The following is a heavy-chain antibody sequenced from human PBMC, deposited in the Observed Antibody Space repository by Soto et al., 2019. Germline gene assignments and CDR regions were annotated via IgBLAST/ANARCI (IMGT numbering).Heavy chain of an antibody. CDR2: VSGGGGST. V-gene: IGHV3-23*01. D-gene: IGHD6-19*01. J-gene: IGHJ6*02. Sequence: EVQLLESGGGLVQPGGSLRLSCTASGFTFSSYAMSWVRQAPGKGLEWVSGVSGGGGSTFYADSVKGRFTISRDNSKNTLYLQVNSLRAEDTAVYYCARSSGWPPYYYFGMDVWGQGTTVTVSS. CDR3: ARSSGWPPYYYFGMDV. CDR1: GFTFSSYA.